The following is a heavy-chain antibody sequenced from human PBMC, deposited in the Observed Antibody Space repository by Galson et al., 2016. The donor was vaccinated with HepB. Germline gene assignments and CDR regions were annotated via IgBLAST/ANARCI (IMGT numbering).Heavy chain of an antibody. D-gene: IGHD3-3*02. CDR2: ISGHDGST. V-gene: IGHV3-23*01. CDR3: AKVQTLVDEYFDH. CDR1: GFTFRTYA. Sequence: SLRLSCAASGFTFRTYAMSWVRQAPEKGLAWVSTISGHDGSTYYVDSVKGRFTISRDTSKNTPYLQRNSLRAEDTAIYYCAKVQTLVDEYFDHWDQGALVTVS. J-gene: IGHJ4*02.